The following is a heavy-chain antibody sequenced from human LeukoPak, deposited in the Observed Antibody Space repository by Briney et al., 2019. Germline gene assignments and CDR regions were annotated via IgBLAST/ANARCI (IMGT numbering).Heavy chain of an antibody. CDR2: INPNSGDT. D-gene: IGHD3-16*01. V-gene: IGHV1-2*02. J-gene: IGHJ4*02. CDR1: GYTFTNYY. CDR3: ARVVSGGVIWAY. Sequence: ASVKVSCKASGYTFTNYYIHWVRQAPGQGLEWVGWINPNSGDTNYAQKPQGRVTMTRDTSIITAFMELSRLTSDDTAVYYCARVVSGGVIWAYWGQGTLVTVSS.